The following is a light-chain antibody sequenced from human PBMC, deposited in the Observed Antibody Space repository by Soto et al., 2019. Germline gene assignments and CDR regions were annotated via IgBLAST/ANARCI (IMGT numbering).Light chain of an antibody. V-gene: IGLV1-40*01. J-gene: IGLJ2*01. CDR3: QSYDTSVSGSV. Sequence: QSVLTQPPSVSGAPGQRVTISCSGSSSNIGAGYDVHWYQQFPGTAPKLLMYGNRYRADGVPDRFSGSNSGTAAALAITGRQAEDEADYYWQSYDTSVSGSVFGGGTKVTVL. CDR1: SSNIGAGYD. CDR2: GNR.